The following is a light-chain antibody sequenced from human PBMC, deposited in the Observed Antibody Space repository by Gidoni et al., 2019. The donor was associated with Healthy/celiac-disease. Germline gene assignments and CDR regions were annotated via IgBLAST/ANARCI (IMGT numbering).Light chain of an antibody. CDR1: KLGDKY. V-gene: IGLV3-1*01. CDR3: QAWDSSTAFYV. J-gene: IGLJ1*01. CDR2: QDN. Sequence: SYELTQPPSVSVSPGQTASITCSGDKLGDKYACWYQQKPGQSPVLVISQDNKRPSGIPERFSGSNSANTATLTISGTQAMDEADYYCQAWDSSTAFYVFGTGTKVTVL.